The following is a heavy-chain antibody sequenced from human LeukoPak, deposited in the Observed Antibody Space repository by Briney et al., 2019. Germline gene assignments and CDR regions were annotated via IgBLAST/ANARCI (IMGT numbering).Heavy chain of an antibody. V-gene: IGHV1-69*04. J-gene: IGHJ4*02. CDR2: IIPILGIA. CDR3: ARDLEYYGSGSYYDY. D-gene: IGHD3-10*01. Sequence: GASVKVSCKASGGTFSSYAISWVRQAPGQGLEWMGRIIPILGIANYAQKFQGRVTITADKSTSTAYMELSSLRSEDTAVYYCARDLEYYGSGSYYDYWGQGTLVTVSS. CDR1: GGTFSSYA.